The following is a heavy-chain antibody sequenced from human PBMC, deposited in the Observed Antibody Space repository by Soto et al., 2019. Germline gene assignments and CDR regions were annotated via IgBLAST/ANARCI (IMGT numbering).Heavy chain of an antibody. D-gene: IGHD2-15*01. CDR2: ISGSGGST. CDR1: GFTFSSYA. Sequence: PGGSLRLSCAASGFTFSSYAMSWVRQAPGKGLEWVSAISGSGGSTYYADSVKGRFTISRDNSKNTLYLQMNSLRAEDTAVYYCAKVDILVVVADRGAYFDYWGQGTLVTVYS. J-gene: IGHJ4*02. CDR3: AKVDILVVVADRGAYFDY. V-gene: IGHV3-23*01.